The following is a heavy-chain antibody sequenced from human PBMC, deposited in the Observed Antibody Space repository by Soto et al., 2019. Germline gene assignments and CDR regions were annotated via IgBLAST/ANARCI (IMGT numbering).Heavy chain of an antibody. CDR3: ARDYYYGSGNYYRADYYHYGMDV. Sequence: GGSLRLSCAASGFTVTSYYMSWLRQAPGKGLEWVSLIYTGGNTNYADSVKGRFTISRDNSKNTLYLQMNSLRAEDTAVYYCARDYYYGSGNYYRADYYHYGMDVWGQGTTVTVSS. D-gene: IGHD3-10*01. CDR1: GFTVTSYY. J-gene: IGHJ6*02. V-gene: IGHV3-53*01. CDR2: IYTGGNT.